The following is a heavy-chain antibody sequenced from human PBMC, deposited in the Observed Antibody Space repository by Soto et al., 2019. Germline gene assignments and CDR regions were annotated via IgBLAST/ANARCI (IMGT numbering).Heavy chain of an antibody. D-gene: IGHD6-19*01. J-gene: IGHJ4*02. CDR2: INPNSGGT. V-gene: IGHV1-2*04. Sequence: ASVNGSLNASGSTSTAYYMHWVRQAPGQGLEWMGWINPNSGGTNYAQKFQGWVTMTRDTSISTAYMELSRLRSDDTAVYYCARGDIAVAGSIDYWGQGTLVTVSS. CDR1: GSTSTAYY. CDR3: ARGDIAVAGSIDY.